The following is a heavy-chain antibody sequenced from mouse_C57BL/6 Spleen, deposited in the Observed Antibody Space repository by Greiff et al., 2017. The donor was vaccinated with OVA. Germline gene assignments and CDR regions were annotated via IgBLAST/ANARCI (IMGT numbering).Heavy chain of an antibody. J-gene: IGHJ4*01. CDR3: AISLTGTDYAMDY. CDR2: IWSGGST. Sequence: VKLMESGPGLVQPSQSLSITCTVSGFSLTSYGVHWVRQSPGKGLEWLGVIWSGGSTDYNAAFISRLSISKDNSKSQVFFKLNSLQADDTAIYYCAISLTGTDYAMDYWGQGTSVTVSS. V-gene: IGHV2-2*01. CDR1: GFSLTSYG. D-gene: IGHD4-1*01.